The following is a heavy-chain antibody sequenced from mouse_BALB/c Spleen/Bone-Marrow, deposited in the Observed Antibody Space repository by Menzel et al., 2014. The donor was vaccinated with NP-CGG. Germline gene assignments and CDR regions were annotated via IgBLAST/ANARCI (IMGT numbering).Heavy chain of an antibody. V-gene: IGHV1-69*01. CDR1: GYTFTDYW. CDR2: IDTSDDYT. D-gene: IGHD2-14*01. Sequence: QVQLQQPGAELVMPGASVKMSCKASGYTFTDYWIHWVKQRPGQGLEWIGAIDTSDDYTTYNQKFKGKATLTVDESSSTAHLQFSSLTSEDSAVYYCARSDYRYDPLAYWGQGTLVTVSA. J-gene: IGHJ3*01. CDR3: ARSDYRYDPLAY.